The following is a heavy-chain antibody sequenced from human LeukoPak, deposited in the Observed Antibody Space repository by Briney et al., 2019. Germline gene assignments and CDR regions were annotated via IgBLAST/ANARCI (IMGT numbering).Heavy chain of an antibody. Sequence: GGSLRLSCAASGLTFSKNYMSWVRQAPGKGLESVSVIYSGGSTYYSDSVRGGFTISRDNSKNTLYLQMNSLRVEDTAVYYCARVGGHWGQGTLVTVSS. V-gene: IGHV3-53*01. CDR3: ARVGGH. CDR2: IYSGGST. J-gene: IGHJ4*02. D-gene: IGHD3-10*01. CDR1: GLTFSKNY.